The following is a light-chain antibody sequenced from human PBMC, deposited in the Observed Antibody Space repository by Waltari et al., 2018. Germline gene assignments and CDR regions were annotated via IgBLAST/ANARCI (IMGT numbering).Light chain of an antibody. CDR2: KAS. CDR1: QSLSSC. Sequence: DIQMTQSPPTLSASVGDRVSITCRASQSLSSCLAWYQQKPGQAPKLLIYKASSLESGVPARFSGSGSGTEFTLNISSLQPDDFATYYCQQYISYSVTFGQGTRLEIK. J-gene: IGKJ5*01. CDR3: QQYISYSVT. V-gene: IGKV1-5*03.